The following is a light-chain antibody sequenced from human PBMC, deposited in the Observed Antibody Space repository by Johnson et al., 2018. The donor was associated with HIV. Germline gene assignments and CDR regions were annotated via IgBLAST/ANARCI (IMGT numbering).Light chain of an antibody. CDR2: EDN. CDR3: GTWDSSLSSYV. V-gene: IGLV1-51*02. CDR1: SSNIGNNY. J-gene: IGLJ1*01. Sequence: QSVLTQPPSVSVAPGQKVTISCSGSSSNIGNNYVSWYRHLPGTAPKLLIYEDNRRPSGTPNRFSGSKSVPSATLGITGLQTGDEAAYYCGTWDSSLSSYVFGTGTKVTVL.